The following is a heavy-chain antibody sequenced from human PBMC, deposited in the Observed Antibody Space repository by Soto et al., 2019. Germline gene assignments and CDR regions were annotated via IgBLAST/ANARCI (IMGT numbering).Heavy chain of an antibody. D-gene: IGHD1-26*01. CDR1: GFTFSSYA. CDR3: AREGRSGGYFDY. Sequence: QVQLVESGGGVVQPGRSLRLSCAASGFTFSSYAMHWVRQAPGKGLEWVAVISYDGSNKYYADSVKCRFTISRDNSKNTLYLQMNSLRAEDTAVYYCAREGRSGGYFDYWGQGTLVTVSS. J-gene: IGHJ4*02. V-gene: IGHV3-30-3*01. CDR2: ISYDGSNK.